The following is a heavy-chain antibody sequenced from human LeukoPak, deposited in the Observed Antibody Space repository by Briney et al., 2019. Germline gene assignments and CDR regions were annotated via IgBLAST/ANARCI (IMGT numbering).Heavy chain of an antibody. CDR3: ARDKDLGAVAGTFDY. CDR1: GYAFSTSG. J-gene: IGHJ4*02. V-gene: IGHV1-18*01. D-gene: IGHD6-19*01. Sequence: ASVMVSCKASGYAFSTSGISWVRQAPGQGLEWMGWISNYNGHTKYAQKFQGRVTMTTDTSTSTAYMELTSLTSDDTAVYYCARDKDLGAVAGTFDYWGQGTLLTVSS. CDR2: ISNYNGHT.